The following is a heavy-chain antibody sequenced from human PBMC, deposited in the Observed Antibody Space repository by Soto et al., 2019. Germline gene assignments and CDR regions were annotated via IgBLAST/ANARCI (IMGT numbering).Heavy chain of an antibody. D-gene: IGHD1-26*01. V-gene: IGHV3-48*01. Sequence: GGSLRLSCAASGFTFRTYDMNWVLQAPWKGLEWVSYIDSGSRTIFHADSVKGRFTISRDNVQNSLYLQMNSLRVEDTAVYYCARWDSSGPGLDDWGQGTLVTVSS. J-gene: IGHJ4*02. CDR3: ARWDSSGPGLDD. CDR1: GFTFRTYD. CDR2: IDSGSRTI.